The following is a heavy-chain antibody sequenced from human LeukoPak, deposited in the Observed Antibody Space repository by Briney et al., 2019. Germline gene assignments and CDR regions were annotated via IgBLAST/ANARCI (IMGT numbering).Heavy chain of an antibody. CDR2: ISYDGSNK. J-gene: IGHJ4*02. D-gene: IGHD6-6*01. V-gene: IGHV3-30*18. Sequence: PGGSLRLSCAASGFTFSSYGMHWVRQAPGKGLEWVAVISYDGSNKYYADSVKGRFTISRDNSKNTLYLQMNSLRAEDTAVYYCAKDPPRRASSSSRASSFDYWGQGTLVTVSS. CDR1: GFTFSSYG. CDR3: AKDPPRRASSSSRASSFDY.